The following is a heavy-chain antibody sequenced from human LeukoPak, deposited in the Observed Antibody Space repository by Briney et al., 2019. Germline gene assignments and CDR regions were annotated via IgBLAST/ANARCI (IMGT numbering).Heavy chain of an antibody. CDR3: AKGDYCSSTSCLNDY. CDR1: GFTFSSYA. CDR2: ISGSGGST. J-gene: IGHJ4*02. Sequence: RGSLRLSCAASGFTFSSYAMSWVRQAPGKGLEWVSAISGSGGSTYYADSVKGRFTISRDNSKNTLYLQMNSLRAEDTAVYYCAKGDYCSSTSCLNDYWGQGTLVTASS. V-gene: IGHV3-23*01. D-gene: IGHD2-2*01.